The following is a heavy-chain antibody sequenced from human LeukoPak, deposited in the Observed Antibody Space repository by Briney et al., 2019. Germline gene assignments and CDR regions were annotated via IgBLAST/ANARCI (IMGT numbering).Heavy chain of an antibody. CDR3: ARGKARYYYYYMDV. CDR1: GGSFSGYY. J-gene: IGHJ6*03. Sequence: SETLSLTCAVYGGSFSGYYWSWIRQPPGKGLEWIGEINHSGSTNYNPSLKSRVTISVDTSKNRFSLKLSSVTAADTAVHYCARGKARYYYYYMDVWGKGTTVTVSS. V-gene: IGHV4-34*01. CDR2: INHSGST.